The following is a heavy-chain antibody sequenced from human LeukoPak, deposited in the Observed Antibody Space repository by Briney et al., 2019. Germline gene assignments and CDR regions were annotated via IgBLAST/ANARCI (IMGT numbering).Heavy chain of an antibody. V-gene: IGHV1-18*01. CDR1: GYAFTRYG. D-gene: IGHD2-2*02. Sequence: AAVKVCCKASGYAFTRYGICWGRQAHGQGLEWMGWVSTYNGKRNYAQKLQGRVTMTTDTSTSTAYMELRSLRSDDTAVYYCARGRARYCSSTSCYIPFTEYYYYMDVWGKGTTVTVSS. CDR3: ARGRARYCSSTSCYIPFTEYYYYMDV. CDR2: VSTYNGKR. J-gene: IGHJ6*03.